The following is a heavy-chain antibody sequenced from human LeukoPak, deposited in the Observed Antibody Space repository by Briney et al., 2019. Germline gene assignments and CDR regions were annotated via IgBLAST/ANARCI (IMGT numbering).Heavy chain of an antibody. V-gene: IGHV1-69*05. CDR3: ARDPTPRGGVVRNYYYYMDV. Sequence: ASVKVSCKASGGTFSSYAISWVRQAPGQGLEWMGGIIPIFGTANYAQKFQGRVTITTDESTSTAYMELSRLRSDDTAVYYCARDPTPRGGVVRNYYYYMDVWGKGTTVTVSS. J-gene: IGHJ6*03. CDR2: IIPIFGTA. D-gene: IGHD3-3*01. CDR1: GGTFSSYA.